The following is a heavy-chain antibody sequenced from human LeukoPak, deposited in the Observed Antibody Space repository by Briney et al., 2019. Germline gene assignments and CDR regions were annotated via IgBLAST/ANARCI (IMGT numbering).Heavy chain of an antibody. Sequence: PSETLSLTCAVYGGSFSGYYWSWIRQPPGKGLEWIGEINHSGSTNYNPSLKSRVTMSVDTSKNQFSLKLSSVTAADTAVYYCARARGAGLALWGQGTLVTVSS. CDR2: INHSGST. D-gene: IGHD2-15*01. V-gene: IGHV4-34*01. CDR1: GGSFSGYY. CDR3: ARARGAGLAL. J-gene: IGHJ4*02.